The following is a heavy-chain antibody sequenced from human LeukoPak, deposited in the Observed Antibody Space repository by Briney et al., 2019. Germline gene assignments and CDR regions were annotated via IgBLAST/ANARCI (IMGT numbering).Heavy chain of an antibody. Sequence: ASVKVSCKASGYTFTGYYMHWVRQAPGQGLEWMGWINPNSGGTNYAQKFQGRVTMTRDTSISTAYMELSRLRSDDTAVYYCARLYDYGDYRWFDPWGQGTLVTVYS. J-gene: IGHJ5*02. CDR1: GYTFTGYY. CDR2: INPNSGGT. V-gene: IGHV1-2*02. CDR3: ARLYDYGDYRWFDP. D-gene: IGHD4-17*01.